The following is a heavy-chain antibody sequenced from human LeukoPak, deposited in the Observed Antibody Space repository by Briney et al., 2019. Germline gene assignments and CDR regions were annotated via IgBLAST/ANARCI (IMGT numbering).Heavy chain of an antibody. CDR1: GFTLSSYA. J-gene: IGHJ6*02. D-gene: IGHD4-11*01. CDR2: VDGGGGGT. CDR3: ARERIPDAYDDYSNYEVPTYYYYGMDV. V-gene: IGHV3-23*01. Sequence: PGGSLRLSCAASGFTLSSYAMTWVRQAPGRGLEWVSSVDGGGGGTYYADSVKGRFTISRDNSKDTLYLQMNSLRAEDTAVYYCARERIPDAYDDYSNYEVPTYYYYGMDVWGQGTTVTVSS.